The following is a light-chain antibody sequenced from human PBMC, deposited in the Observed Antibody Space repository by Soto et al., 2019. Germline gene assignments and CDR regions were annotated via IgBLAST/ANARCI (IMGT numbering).Light chain of an antibody. CDR3: SSYTSTSTVV. CDR1: SSDVGGYNF. V-gene: IGLV2-14*01. J-gene: IGLJ7*01. CDR2: EVN. Sequence: QSVLTQPASVSGSPGQSITISCTGTSSDVGGYNFVSWHQQHPGKAPKLMIYEVNNRPSGVSDRFSGSKSGNTASLTISGLQTEDEADYYCSSYTSTSTVVFGGGTQLTVL.